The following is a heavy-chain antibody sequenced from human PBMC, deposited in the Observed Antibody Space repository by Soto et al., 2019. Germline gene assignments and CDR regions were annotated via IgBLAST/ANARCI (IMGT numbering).Heavy chain of an antibody. Sequence: TLSLTCTVSGGSVIIGSYYWSWIRQPPGKGLEWIGFIYYSGSTNYNPSLKSRVTISVDTSKNQFSLKLSSVTAADTAVYYCAKAKPPPYYYGMDVWGQGTTVTVSS. CDR3: AKAKPPPYYYGMDV. J-gene: IGHJ6*02. CDR2: IYYSGST. CDR1: GGSVIIGSYY. V-gene: IGHV4-61*01.